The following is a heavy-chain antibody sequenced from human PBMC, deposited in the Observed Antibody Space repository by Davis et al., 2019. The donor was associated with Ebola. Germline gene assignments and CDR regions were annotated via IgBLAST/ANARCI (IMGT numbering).Heavy chain of an antibody. CDR1: GFIFSSFW. CDR2: IKQDGSER. V-gene: IGHV3-7*03. Sequence: PGGSLRLSCAASGFIFSSFWMNWVRQAPGKGLEWVANIKQDGSERHYVDSVKGRFTISRDNAKNSLYLQMKNLRAEDTAVYYCARGRTIFGVFHGMDVWGQGTTVAVSS. D-gene: IGHD3-3*01. J-gene: IGHJ6*02. CDR3: ARGRTIFGVFHGMDV.